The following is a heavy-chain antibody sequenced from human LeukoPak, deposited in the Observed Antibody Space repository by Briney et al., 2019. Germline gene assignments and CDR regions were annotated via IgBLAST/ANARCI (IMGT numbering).Heavy chain of an antibody. Sequence: GGSLRHSCAASGFTFSSYAMNWVRQAPGKGLEWVSAVSGSGDTTYYADSVKGRFTISRDNSKNTLYLQMNSLRAEDTAVYYCAKGPWGGSGYSYVATPFDYWGQGTLVTVSS. CDR2: VSGSGDTT. D-gene: IGHD5-18*01. J-gene: IGHJ4*02. CDR3: AKGPWGGSGYSYVATPFDY. V-gene: IGHV3-23*01. CDR1: GFTFSSYA.